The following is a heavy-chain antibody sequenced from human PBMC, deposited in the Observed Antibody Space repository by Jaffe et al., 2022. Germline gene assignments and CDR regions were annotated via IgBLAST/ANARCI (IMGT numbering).Heavy chain of an antibody. CDR2: INPNSGGT. D-gene: IGHD4-17*01. CDR3: ARADNGDYVPGVFDY. CDR1: GYTFTGYY. Sequence: QVQLVQSGAEVKKPGASVKVSCKASGYTFTGYYMHWVRQAPGQGLEWMGRINPNSGGTNYAQKFQGRVTMTRDTSISTAYMELSRLRSDDTAVYYCARADNGDYVPGVFDYWGQGTLVTVSS. J-gene: IGHJ4*02. V-gene: IGHV1-2*06.